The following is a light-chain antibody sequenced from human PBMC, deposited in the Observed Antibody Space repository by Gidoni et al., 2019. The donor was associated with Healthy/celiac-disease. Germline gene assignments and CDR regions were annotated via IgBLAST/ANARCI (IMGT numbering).Light chain of an antibody. J-gene: IGKJ5*01. CDR2: AAS. CDR3: RQSYSTPPIT. Sequence: MQMTQPPPSMAASVGDGVASTCRASQSISSYSNWYQQKPGKAPKLLINAASSLQSAVPSRFSGSRSCTDFTLTIISLQPEDFATFYCRQSYSTPPITFGQGTRLEIK. V-gene: IGKV1-39*01. CDR1: QSISSY.